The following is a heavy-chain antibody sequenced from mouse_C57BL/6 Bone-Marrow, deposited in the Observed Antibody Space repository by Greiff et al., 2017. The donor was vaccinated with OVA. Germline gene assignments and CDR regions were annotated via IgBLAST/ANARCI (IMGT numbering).Heavy chain of an antibody. D-gene: IGHD2-4*01. J-gene: IGHJ3*01. CDR3: AREDYDPFAY. CDR2: IDPSDSYT. CDR1: GYTFTSYW. Sequence: QVQLKQPGAELVRPGTSVKLSCKASGYTFTSYWMHWVKQRPGQGLEWIGVIDPSDSYTNYNQKFKGKATLTVDTSSSTAYMQLSSLTSEDSAVYYCAREDYDPFAYWGQGTLVTVSA. V-gene: IGHV1-59*01.